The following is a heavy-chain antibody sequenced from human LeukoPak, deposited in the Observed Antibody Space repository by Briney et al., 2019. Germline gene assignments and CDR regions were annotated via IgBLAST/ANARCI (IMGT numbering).Heavy chain of an antibody. D-gene: IGHD6-19*01. CDR3: ATTTAVAGTLDAFDL. Sequence: SVKVSCKASVGTFSRLTFSWVRQAPGQGLEWMGGIIPMFGTTNYAQNFQGRVTITADESTSTAYMELSRLTSEDTAVYYCATTTAVAGTLDAFDLWGQGTMVTVSS. CDR1: VGTFSRLT. CDR2: IIPMFGTT. V-gene: IGHV1-69*01. J-gene: IGHJ3*01.